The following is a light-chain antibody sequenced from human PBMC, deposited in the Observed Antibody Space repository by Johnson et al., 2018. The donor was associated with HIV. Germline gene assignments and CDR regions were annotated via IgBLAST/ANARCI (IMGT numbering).Light chain of an antibody. CDR3: GTWDDSLSTGGV. CDR2: ENN. Sequence: QSVLTQPPSVSAAPGQKVTISCSGSSSNIGNNYVSWYQQLPGTAPKLLIYENNKRPSGIPDRFSGSKSGTSATLGITGLQTGDEADYYCGTWDDSLSTGGVFGAWTKVTVL. V-gene: IGLV1-51*02. CDR1: SSNIGNNY. J-gene: IGLJ1*01.